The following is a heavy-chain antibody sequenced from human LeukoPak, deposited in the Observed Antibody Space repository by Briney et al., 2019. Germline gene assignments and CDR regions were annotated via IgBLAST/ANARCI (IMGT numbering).Heavy chain of an antibody. D-gene: IGHD6-13*01. CDR2: VDGGGGGT. Sequence: GGSLRLSCAASGFAFNTYMMSWVRQAPGKGLEWVSSVDGGGGGTYYADSVKGRFTISRDNSKDTLYLQMNGLRAEDTAVYFCAKQSAGSAAWYSLHYDFWGQGTLVTVSS. CDR3: AKQSAGSAAWYSLHYDF. J-gene: IGHJ4*02. V-gene: IGHV3-23*01. CDR1: GFAFNTYM.